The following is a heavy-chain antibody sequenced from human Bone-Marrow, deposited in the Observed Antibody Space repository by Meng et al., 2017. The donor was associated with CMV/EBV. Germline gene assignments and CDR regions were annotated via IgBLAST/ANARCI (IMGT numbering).Heavy chain of an antibody. CDR3: ARGRGSRYGSSTSCHPFDP. Sequence: GESLKISCAASGFTFSSYAMSWVRQAPGKGLEWVSAISGSGGSTYYADSVKGRFTISRDNSKNTLYLQMNSLRSEDTAVYHCARGRGSRYGSSTSCHPFDPWGQGTLVTVSS. CDR1: GFTFSSYA. D-gene: IGHD2-2*01. V-gene: IGHV3-23*01. CDR2: ISGSGGST. J-gene: IGHJ5*02.